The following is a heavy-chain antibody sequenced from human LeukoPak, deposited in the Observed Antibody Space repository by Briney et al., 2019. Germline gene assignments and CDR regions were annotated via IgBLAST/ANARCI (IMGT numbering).Heavy chain of an antibody. CDR1: GYTFTGYY. V-gene: IGHV1-2*02. D-gene: IGHD3-10*01. CDR2: INPNNGGT. Sequence: GASVKVSCKASGYTFTGYYMHWVRQAPGQGLEWMGWINPNNGGTNYAQKFQGRVTMTRDTSISTAYMELSRLRSDDTAVYYCARVVPLLWRTGGFDYWGQGTLVTVSS. CDR3: ARVVPLLWRTGGFDY. J-gene: IGHJ4*02.